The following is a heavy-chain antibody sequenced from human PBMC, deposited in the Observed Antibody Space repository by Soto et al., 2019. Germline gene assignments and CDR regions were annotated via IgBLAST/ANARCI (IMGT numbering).Heavy chain of an antibody. CDR2: ISASSTYI. CDR3: VGGETRGVTSGMDV. J-gene: IGHJ6*02. Sequence: VGSMRLSCAASGFTFSSHSMNWFRQAPGKGLEWVSSISASSTYIIYTDSVKGRFTISRDDAKNSLYLQMHSLRGEDTAGYYCVGGETRGVTSGMDVLGQGTTVTVSS. V-gene: IGHV3-21*01. CDR1: GFTFSSHS. D-gene: IGHD3-10*01.